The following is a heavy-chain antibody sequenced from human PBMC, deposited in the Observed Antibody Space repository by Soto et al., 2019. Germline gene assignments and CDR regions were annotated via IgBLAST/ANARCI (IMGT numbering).Heavy chain of an antibody. V-gene: IGHV1-18*01. CDR3: ARDYHGDDAFDI. J-gene: IGHJ3*02. CDR1: GCTFSSYA. CDR2: IIPIYGKT. Sequence: ASVKVSCKASGCTFSSYAISWVRQAPGQGLEWKGGIIPIYGKTNYAQKLQGRVTMTTDTSTSTAYMELRSLRSDDTAVYYCARDYHGDDAFDIWGQGTMVTVSS. D-gene: IGHD4-17*01.